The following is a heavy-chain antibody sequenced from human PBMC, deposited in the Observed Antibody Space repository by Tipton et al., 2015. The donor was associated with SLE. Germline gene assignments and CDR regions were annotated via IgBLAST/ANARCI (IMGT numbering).Heavy chain of an antibody. CDR3: ARDRGRSGWYDYYGMDV. D-gene: IGHD6-19*01. J-gene: IGHJ6*02. V-gene: IGHV3-21*01. CDR1: GFTFSSYS. Sequence: GSLRLSCAASGFTFSSYSMNWVRQAPGKGLEWVSSISSSSSYIYYADSVKGRFTISRDNAKNSLYLQMNSLRAEDTAVYYCARDRGRSGWYDYYGMDVWGQGTTVTVSS. CDR2: ISSSSSYI.